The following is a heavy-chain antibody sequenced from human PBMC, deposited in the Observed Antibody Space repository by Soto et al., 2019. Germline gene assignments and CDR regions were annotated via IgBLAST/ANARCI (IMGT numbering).Heavy chain of an antibody. J-gene: IGHJ3*02. D-gene: IGHD3-10*01. Sequence: PGGSLRLSCAASGFTFSTYGMHWVRQAPGKGLEWVAGIRYDGSNQYYADSVKGQFTISRDNSKNTLYMQMNSLRAEDTAVYYCARVMVRGVISAFDIWGQGTMVTVSS. CDR3: ARVMVRGVISAFDI. CDR2: IRYDGSNQ. CDR1: GFTFSTYG. V-gene: IGHV3-30*02.